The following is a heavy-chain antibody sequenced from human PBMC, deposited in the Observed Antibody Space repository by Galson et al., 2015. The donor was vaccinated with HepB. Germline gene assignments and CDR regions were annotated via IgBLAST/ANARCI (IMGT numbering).Heavy chain of an antibody. Sequence: SLRLSCAASGFTFSSYWMSWVRQAPGKGLQWVSNIKQDGSEKYYVDSVKGRFTISRDNAKNSLYLEMNSLRAEDTAVYYCARVRGSYSFDYWGQVTLVTVSS. CDR2: IKQDGSEK. CDR3: ARVRGSYSFDY. J-gene: IGHJ4*02. CDR1: GFTFSSYW. V-gene: IGHV3-7*03. D-gene: IGHD1-26*01.